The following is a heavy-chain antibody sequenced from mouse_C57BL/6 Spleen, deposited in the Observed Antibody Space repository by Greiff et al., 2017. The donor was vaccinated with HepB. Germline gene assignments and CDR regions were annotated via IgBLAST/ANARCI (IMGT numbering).Heavy chain of an antibody. CDR3: AMYYGSSYWYFDV. CDR1: GYSITSGYY. J-gene: IGHJ1*03. V-gene: IGHV3-6*01. Sequence: DVKLQESGPGLVKPSQSLSLTCSVTGYSITSGYYWNWIRQFPGNKLEWMGYISYDGSNNYNPSLKNRISITRDTSKNQFFLKLNSVTTEDTATYYCAMYYGSSYWYFDVWGTGTTVTVSS. CDR2: ISYDGSN. D-gene: IGHD1-1*01.